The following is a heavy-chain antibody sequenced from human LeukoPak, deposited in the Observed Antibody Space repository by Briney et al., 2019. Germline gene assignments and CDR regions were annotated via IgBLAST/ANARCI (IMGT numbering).Heavy chain of an antibody. V-gene: IGHV1-8*01. CDR2: MNPVTGST. D-gene: IGHD3-10*01. J-gene: IGHJ5*02. CDR1: GYTFSDYD. CDR3: ARVKRFPTVWFDP. Sequence: SVKVSCKASGYTFSDYDINWVRQAAGQGLEWMGWMNPVTGSTGYVQKFRGRIIMTRDTSITTAFMELTSLTSDDTAIYYCARVKRFPTVWFDPWGQGTLVSVSS.